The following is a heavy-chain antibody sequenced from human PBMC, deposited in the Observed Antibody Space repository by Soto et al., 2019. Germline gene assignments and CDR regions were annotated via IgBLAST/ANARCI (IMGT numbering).Heavy chain of an antibody. V-gene: IGHV1-46*01. J-gene: IGHJ4*02. CDR2: ITPSGGGT. CDR3: ARDSVTLVRGVIRFDS. Sequence: ASVKVSFKASGYTFTNYYVHWVRQAPGQGLEWMGMITPSGGGTSYAQKFQGRVTMTTDTSTSTVYMELRSLRSEDTAVYYCARDSVTLVRGVIRFDSWGQGTLVTVS. CDR1: GYTFTNYY. D-gene: IGHD3-10*01.